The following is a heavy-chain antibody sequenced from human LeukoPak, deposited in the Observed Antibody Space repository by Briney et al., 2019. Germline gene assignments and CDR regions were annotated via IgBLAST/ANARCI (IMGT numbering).Heavy chain of an antibody. CDR3: AKDPVLRYFDWLLYWDY. Sequence: GGSLRLSCAASGFTFSSYAMSWVRQAPGKGLEWVSAISGSGGSTYYADSVKGRFTISRDNSKNTLYLQMNSLGAEDTAVYYCAKDPVLRYFDWLLYWDYWGQGTLVTVSS. J-gene: IGHJ4*02. V-gene: IGHV3-23*01. D-gene: IGHD3-9*01. CDR1: GFTFSSYA. CDR2: ISGSGGST.